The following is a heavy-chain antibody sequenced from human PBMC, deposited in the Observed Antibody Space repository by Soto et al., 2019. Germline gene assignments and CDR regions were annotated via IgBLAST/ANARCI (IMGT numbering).Heavy chain of an antibody. J-gene: IGHJ4*02. D-gene: IGHD6-6*01. V-gene: IGHV4-39*01. Sequence: SETLSLTCTVSGGSFSSSSYYWGWIRQPPGKGLEWIGSIYYSGSTYYNPSLKSRVTISVDTSKNQFSLKLSSVTAADTAVYYCAKQRGSSHDFDYWGQGTLVTVSS. CDR3: AKQRGSSHDFDY. CDR2: IYYSGST. CDR1: GGSFSSSSYY.